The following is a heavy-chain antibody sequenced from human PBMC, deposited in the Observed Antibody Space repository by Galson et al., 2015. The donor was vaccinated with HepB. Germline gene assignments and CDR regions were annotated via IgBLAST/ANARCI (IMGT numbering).Heavy chain of an antibody. CDR1: GFTFSGSA. D-gene: IGHD6-13*01. V-gene: IGHV3-73*01. J-gene: IGHJ4*02. CDR3: TSLADLSGYSSS. Sequence: SLRPSCAASGFTFSGSAIHWVRQTSGKGLEWVGRIRSKASNYATAYNASLKGRFTIARDDSKNTAYLHMRSLRTEDTAVYYCTSLADLSGYSSSWGQGTLVTVSS. CDR2: IRSKASNYAT.